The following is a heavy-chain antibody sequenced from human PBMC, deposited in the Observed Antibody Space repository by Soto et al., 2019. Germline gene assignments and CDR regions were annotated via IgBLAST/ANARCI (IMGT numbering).Heavy chain of an antibody. CDR1: GFTFSSYA. J-gene: IGHJ4*02. CDR3: AKGTAYFSALSRFDY. CDR2: ISGSGGST. Sequence: EVQLLESGGGLVQPGGSLRLSCAASGFTFSSYAMSWVRQAPGKGLEWVSAISGSGGSTYYADSVKGRFTISRDNSKNTPYLQMNSLRAEDTAVYYCAKGTAYFSALSRFDYWGQGTLVTVSS. V-gene: IGHV3-23*01. D-gene: IGHD3-9*01.